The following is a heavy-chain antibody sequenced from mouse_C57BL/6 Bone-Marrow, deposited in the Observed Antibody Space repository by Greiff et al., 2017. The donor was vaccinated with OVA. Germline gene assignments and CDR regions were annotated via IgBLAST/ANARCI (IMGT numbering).Heavy chain of an antibody. CDR2: IDPENGDT. CDR1: GFNIKDDY. CDR3: TPYVNYAMDY. D-gene: IGHD2-12*01. Sequence: LVESGAELVRPGASVKLSCTASGFNIKDDYMHWVKQRPEQGLEWIGWIDPENGDTEYASKFQGKATITADTSSNTAYLQLSSLTSEDTAVYYCTPYVNYAMDYWGQGTSVTVSS. V-gene: IGHV14-4*01. J-gene: IGHJ4*01.